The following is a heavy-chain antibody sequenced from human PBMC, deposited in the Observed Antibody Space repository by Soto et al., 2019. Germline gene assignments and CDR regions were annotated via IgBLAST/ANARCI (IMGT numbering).Heavy chain of an antibody. Sequence: VQLVESGGGLVQPGGSLKLSCAASGFIFSGSAVHWVRQASGKGLEWVGRILRKAGNYATAYPASMKGRFTISRDDSENTAFLQMNSLKTEDTAVYYCIRGGSPYYYDYWGQGTLVAVSS. CDR3: IRGGSPYYYDY. CDR2: ILRKAGNYAT. J-gene: IGHJ4*02. V-gene: IGHV3-73*01. CDR1: GFIFSGSA.